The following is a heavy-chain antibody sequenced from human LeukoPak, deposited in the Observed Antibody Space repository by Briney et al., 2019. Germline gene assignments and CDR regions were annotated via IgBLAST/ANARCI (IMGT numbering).Heavy chain of an antibody. CDR2: INTDGSTT. CDR3: ARGSPAAV. Sequence: PGGSLRLSCAASGFTFSSYWMHWVRQAPGKGLVRVSRINTDGSTTNYADSVKGRFTISRDNAENTLYLQMNSLRAEDTAVYYCARGSPAAVWGQGALVTVSS. J-gene: IGHJ4*02. D-gene: IGHD6-25*01. V-gene: IGHV3-74*01. CDR1: GFTFSSYW.